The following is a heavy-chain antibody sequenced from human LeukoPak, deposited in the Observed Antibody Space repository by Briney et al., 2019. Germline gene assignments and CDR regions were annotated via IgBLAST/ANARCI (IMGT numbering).Heavy chain of an antibody. CDR2: IWYDGSNK. CDR1: GFTFSSYG. J-gene: IGHJ4*02. Sequence: GRSLRLSCAASGFTFSSYGMHWVRQAPGKGLEWVAVIWYDGSNKYYADSVKGRFTISRDNSKNTLYLQMNSLRAEDTAVYYCARGILPTLRYFAWTENLDYWGQGTLVTVSS. V-gene: IGHV3-33*01. D-gene: IGHD3-9*01. CDR3: ARGILPTLRYFAWTENLDY.